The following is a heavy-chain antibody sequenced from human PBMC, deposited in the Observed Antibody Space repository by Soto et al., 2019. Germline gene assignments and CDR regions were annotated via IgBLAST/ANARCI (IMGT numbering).Heavy chain of an antibody. J-gene: IGHJ1*01. D-gene: IGHD6-13*01. CDR3: LKDESINWYSGHSRH. CDR1: VYPVPITP. V-gene: IGHV1-3*01. CDR2: INAGNGNT. Sequence: DSGRVSTKAAVYPVPITPTHGVLQAPVHRLAWMGWINAGNGNTKYTQKFQGRVTITRDTSASTAYMELNSLSAEDTAFYYCLKDESINWYSGHSRHWGQGTRVTVS.